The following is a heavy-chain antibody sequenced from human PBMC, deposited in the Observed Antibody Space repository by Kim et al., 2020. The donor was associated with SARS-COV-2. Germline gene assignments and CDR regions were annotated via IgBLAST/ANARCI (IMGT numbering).Heavy chain of an antibody. J-gene: IGHJ4*02. V-gene: IGHV7-4-1*02. CDR3: ARADVTTIFGVVIIPVHDFDY. Sequence: ASVKVSCKASGYTFTSYAMNWVRQAPGQGLEWMGWINTNTGNPTYAQGFTGRFVFSLDTSVSTAYLQISSLKAEDTALYYCARADVTTIFGVVIIPVHDFDYWGQGTLVTVSS. CDR2: INTNTGNP. CDR1: GYTFTSYA. D-gene: IGHD3-3*01.